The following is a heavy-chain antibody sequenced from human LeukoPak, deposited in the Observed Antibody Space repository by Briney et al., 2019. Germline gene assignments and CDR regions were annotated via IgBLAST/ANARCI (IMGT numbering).Heavy chain of an antibody. CDR3: AGTDRQQLVRGGWFDP. V-gene: IGHV4-4*09. Sequence: PSETLSLTCTVSGGSISSYYWSWIRQPPGKGLEWIGYIYTSGSTNYNPSLKSRVTISVDTSKNQFSPKLSSVTAADTAVYYCAGTDRQQLVRGGWFDPWGQGTLVTVSS. D-gene: IGHD6-13*01. CDR1: GGSISSYY. CDR2: IYTSGST. J-gene: IGHJ5*02.